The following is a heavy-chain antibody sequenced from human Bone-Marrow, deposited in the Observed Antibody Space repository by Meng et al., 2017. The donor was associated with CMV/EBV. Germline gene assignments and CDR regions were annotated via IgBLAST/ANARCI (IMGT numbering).Heavy chain of an antibody. CDR2: IVVGSGNT. Sequence: SVKVSCKASGFTFTSSAVQWVRQARGQRLEWIGWIVVGSGNTNYAQKFQERVTITRDMSTSTAYMELSSLRSEDTAVYYCAADPAESGYDSKAWGQGTLVTVYS. D-gene: IGHD5-12*01. CDR1: GFTFTSSA. J-gene: IGHJ5*02. CDR3: AADPAESGYDSKA. V-gene: IGHV1-58*01.